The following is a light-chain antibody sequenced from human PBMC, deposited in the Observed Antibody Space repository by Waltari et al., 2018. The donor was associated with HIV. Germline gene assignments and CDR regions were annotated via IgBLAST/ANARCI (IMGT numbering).Light chain of an antibody. Sequence: EIALTQSPGTLSLSPGERAILSCRASQSVSSYLAWYQQKPGQAPRPLIHGASNRATGIPDRFSASGSGTDFTLTISRLEPEDSAVYYCQQHGSSPLTFGGGTKVEIK. CDR3: QQHGSSPLT. J-gene: IGKJ4*01. CDR2: GAS. CDR1: QSVSSY. V-gene: IGKV3-20*01.